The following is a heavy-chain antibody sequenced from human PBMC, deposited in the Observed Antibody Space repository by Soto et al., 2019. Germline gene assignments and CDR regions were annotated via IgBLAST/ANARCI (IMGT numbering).Heavy chain of an antibody. V-gene: IGHV4-39*02. J-gene: IGHJ4*02. CDR3: STDDSGVYEVGY. Sequence: PSETLSLTCTVSGGSISSSRYYWGWIRQPPGKGLEWIGSIYYSGSTYYNPSLKSRVTISVDTSKNQFSLKLSSVTAADTAVYYFSTDDSGVYEVGYLGQGTQFTLSS. CDR2: IYYSGST. D-gene: IGHD4-17*01. CDR1: GGSISSSRYY.